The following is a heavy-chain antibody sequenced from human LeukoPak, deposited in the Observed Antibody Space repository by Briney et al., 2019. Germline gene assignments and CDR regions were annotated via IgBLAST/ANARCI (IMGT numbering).Heavy chain of an antibody. CDR2: IYYSGST. Sequence: SETLSLTCTVSGGSISSYYWSWIRQPPGKGLEWIGYIYYSGSTNYNPSLKSRVTISVDTSKNQFSLKLSSVAAADTAVYYCARGGSSERFIDHWGQGTLVTVSP. J-gene: IGHJ4*02. D-gene: IGHD5-24*01. CDR1: GGSISSYY. CDR3: ARGGSSERFIDH. V-gene: IGHV4-59*08.